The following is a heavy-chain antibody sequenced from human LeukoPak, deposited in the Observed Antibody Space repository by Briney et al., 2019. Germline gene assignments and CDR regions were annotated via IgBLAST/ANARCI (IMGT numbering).Heavy chain of an antibody. CDR2: IYPADSDI. CDR1: GYSFSIYW. V-gene: IGHV5-51*01. D-gene: IGHD2-15*01. CDR3: ARQEYCSGGSCYTWFDP. Sequence: GESLKISCQASGYSFSIYWIGWVRQMPGKGLEWMGIIYPADSDIRYSPSLQGQVTISADKSISTAYLQWSSLKASDTAMYYCARQEYCSGGSCYTWFDPWGQGTLVTVSS. J-gene: IGHJ5*02.